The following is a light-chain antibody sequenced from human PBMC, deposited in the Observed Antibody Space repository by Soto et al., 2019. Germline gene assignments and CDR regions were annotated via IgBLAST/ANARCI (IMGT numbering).Light chain of an antibody. V-gene: IGKV3-20*01. CDR3: QQYGSSPWT. J-gene: IGKJ1*01. CDR1: QSVSSSY. Sequence: EIGMTQSPATLSVSPWERATLSCRASQSVSSSYLAWYQQKPGQAPGLLIYGASSRATGIPDRFSGSGSGTDFTLTISRLEPEDFAVYYCQQYGSSPWTFGQGTKVDIK. CDR2: GAS.